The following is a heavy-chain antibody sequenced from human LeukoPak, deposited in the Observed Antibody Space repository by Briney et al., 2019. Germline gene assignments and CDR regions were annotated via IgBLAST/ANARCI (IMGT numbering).Heavy chain of an antibody. CDR3: TTGPFDYYGSTSYLANGMDV. D-gene: IGHD3-10*01. J-gene: IGHJ6*02. CDR1: GFTFSNAW. V-gene: IGHV3-15*01. CDR2: IKSKTDGGTT. Sequence: GGSLRLSCAASGFTFSNAWMSWVRQAPGKGLEWVGRIKSKTDGGTTDYTAPVKGRFTISRDDSKNTLYLQMNSLKTEDTAVYYCTTGPFDYYGSTSYLANGMDVWGQGTTVTVSS.